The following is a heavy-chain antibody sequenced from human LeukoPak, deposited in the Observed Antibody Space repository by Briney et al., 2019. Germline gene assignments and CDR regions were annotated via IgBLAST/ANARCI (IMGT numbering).Heavy chain of an antibody. CDR1: GFTFSSYE. D-gene: IGHD3-9*01. Sequence: GGSLRLSCAASGFTFSSYEMNWVRQAPGKGLEWASYICSSGSTIYYADSVKGRFTISRDNAKNSLYLQMNSLRAEDTAVYYCARDREIFTGYLDAFDIWGQGTMFTVSS. CDR3: ARDREIFTGYLDAFDI. J-gene: IGHJ3*02. CDR2: ICSSGSTI. V-gene: IGHV3-48*03.